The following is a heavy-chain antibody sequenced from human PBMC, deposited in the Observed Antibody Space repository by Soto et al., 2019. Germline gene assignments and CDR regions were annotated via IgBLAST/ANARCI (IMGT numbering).Heavy chain of an antibody. J-gene: IGHJ4*02. CDR3: AHRRAQQLLARSYYVDF. D-gene: IGHD6-13*01. CDR1: GFSLSTSGVS. CDR2: IYWDDEK. Sequence: QITLKESGPTLVKPTQTLTLTCTFSGFSLSTSGVSVGWIRQPPGKALEWLALIYWDDEKRYSPSLMSRLTIPKDTPQHSGVPTMTNMDPLDTATYYCAHRRAQQLLARSYYVDFWGQGTLVTVSS. V-gene: IGHV2-5*02.